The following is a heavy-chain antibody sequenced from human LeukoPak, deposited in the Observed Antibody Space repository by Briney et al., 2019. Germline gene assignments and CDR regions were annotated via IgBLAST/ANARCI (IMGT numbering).Heavy chain of an antibody. Sequence: GASVKVSCKASGYTFTSYHMHWVRQAPGQGLEWMGMINPSGGSTTYAQKFQGRVTMTRDTSTSTVYIELSSLRSEDTAVYYCARGTWFGEFSYWGQGTLVTVSS. V-gene: IGHV1-46*01. CDR3: ARGTWFGEFSY. CDR2: INPSGGST. D-gene: IGHD3-10*01. J-gene: IGHJ4*02. CDR1: GYTFTSYH.